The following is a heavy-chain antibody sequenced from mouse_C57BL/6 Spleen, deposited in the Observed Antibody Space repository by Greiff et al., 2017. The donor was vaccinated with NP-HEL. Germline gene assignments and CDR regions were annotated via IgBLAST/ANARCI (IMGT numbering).Heavy chain of an antibody. D-gene: IGHD2-5*01. CDR3: ARSGVYSNYEAWFAY. Sequence: QVQLKESGPELVKPGASVKISCKASGYSFTSYYIHWVKQRPGQGLEWIGWIYPGSGNTKYNEKFKGKATLTADTSSSTAYMQLSSLTSEDSAVYYCARSGVYSNYEAWFAYWGQGTLVTVSA. J-gene: IGHJ3*01. CDR2: IYPGSGNT. V-gene: IGHV1-66*01. CDR1: GYSFTSYY.